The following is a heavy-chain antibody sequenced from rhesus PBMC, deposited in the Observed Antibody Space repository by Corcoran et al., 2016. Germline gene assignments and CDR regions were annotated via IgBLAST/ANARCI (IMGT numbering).Heavy chain of an antibody. V-gene: IGHV4-165*01. J-gene: IGHJ4*01. CDR3: ASRMLGYCSGDVCDY. CDR2: IVGSSGRT. Sequence: QVQLQESGPGLVKPSETLSLTCAVSGYSISSNYWSWIRQPPGKGLGWIGYIVGSSGRTSYNPSLKSRVTISTDTSKHQFSLKLSSVTAADTAVYYCASRMLGYCSGDVCDYWGQGVLVTVSS. CDR1: GYSISSNY. D-gene: IGHD2-8*01.